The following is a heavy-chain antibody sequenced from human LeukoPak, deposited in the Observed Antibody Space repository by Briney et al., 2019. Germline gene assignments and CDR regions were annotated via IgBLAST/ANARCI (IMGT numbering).Heavy chain of an antibody. CDR1: GGSISSYY. Sequence: SETLSLTCTVSGGSISSYYWSWIRQPPGKGLEWIGYIYYSGSTNYNPSLKSRVTISVDTSKNQFSLKLSSATAADTAVYYCARRDGSGSSYYFDYWGQGTLVTVSS. D-gene: IGHD3-10*01. CDR2: IYYSGST. J-gene: IGHJ4*02. V-gene: IGHV4-59*01. CDR3: ARRDGSGSSYYFDY.